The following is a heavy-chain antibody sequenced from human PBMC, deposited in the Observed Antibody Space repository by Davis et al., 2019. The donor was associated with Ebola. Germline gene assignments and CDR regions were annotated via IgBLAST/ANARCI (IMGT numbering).Heavy chain of an antibody. V-gene: IGHV3-23*01. CDR3: ASVNYYDSSGNDY. CDR1: GFTFSSYA. CDR2: ISGSGGST. J-gene: IGHJ4*02. D-gene: IGHD3-22*01. Sequence: PGGSLRLSCAASGFTFSSYAMSWVRQAPGKGLEWVSAISGSGGSTYYADSVKGRFTISRDNSKNTLYLQMNSLRAEDTAVYYCASVNYYDSSGNDYWGQGTLVTVSS.